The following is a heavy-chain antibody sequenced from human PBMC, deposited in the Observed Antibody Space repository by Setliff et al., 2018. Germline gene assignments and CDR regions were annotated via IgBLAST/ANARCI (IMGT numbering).Heavy chain of an antibody. CDR1: GGSISSGSYY. D-gene: IGHD6-6*01. CDR2: IYTSGST. V-gene: IGHV4-61*02. J-gene: IGHJ6*01. Sequence: PSETLSLTCTVSGGSISSGSYYWSWIRQPAGKGLEWIGRIYTSGSTNYNPSLKSRVTISVDTSKNQFSLKLSSVTAADTAVYYCARDEEYSSSSGWDYYYYYGMDVWG. CDR3: ARDEEYSSSSGWDYYYYYGMDV.